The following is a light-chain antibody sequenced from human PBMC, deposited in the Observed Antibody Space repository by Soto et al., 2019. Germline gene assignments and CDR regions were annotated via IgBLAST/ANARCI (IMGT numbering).Light chain of an antibody. J-gene: IGLJ1*01. V-gene: IGLV1-40*01. CDR2: GNT. Sequence: QSVLTQPPSVSGAPGQRVTISCTGSSSNIGAGYDVHWYQHLPGTAPKLVMFGNTNRPSGVPDRFSGSKSGTSASLAITGLQAEDEADYYCQSYDSSLSGSYVFGTGTKVTVL. CDR1: SSNIGAGYD. CDR3: QSYDSSLSGSYV.